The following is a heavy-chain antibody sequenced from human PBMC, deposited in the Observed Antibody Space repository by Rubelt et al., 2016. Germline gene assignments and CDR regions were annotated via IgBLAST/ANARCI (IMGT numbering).Heavy chain of an antibody. CDR2: IIPILGIA. D-gene: IGHD2-15*01. J-gene: IGHJ4*02. Sequence: QVQLVQSGAEVKKPGASVKVSCKASGYTFTSYGISWVRQAPGQGLEWMGWIIPILGIANYSHKFQGRVTITADKSTCTAYVELRSLRSDDTAVYYCARDTAVVAATDFDYWGQGALVTVSS. V-gene: IGHV1-69*10. CDR3: ARDTAVVAATDFDY. CDR1: GYTFTSYG.